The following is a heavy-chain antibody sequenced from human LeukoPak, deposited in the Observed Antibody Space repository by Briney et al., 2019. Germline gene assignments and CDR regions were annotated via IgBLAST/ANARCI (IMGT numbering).Heavy chain of an antibody. CDR3: AREGPTYYHGSASSPDAFDI. Sequence: SETLSLTCTVSGGSISSYYWSWIRQPPGKGLEWIGCIYYSGSTNYNPSPKSRVTISVDTSKNQFSLKLSSVTAADTAVYYCAREGPTYYHGSASSPDAFDIWGQGTMVTVSS. J-gene: IGHJ3*02. CDR2: IYYSGST. CDR1: GGSISSYY. V-gene: IGHV4-59*01. D-gene: IGHD3-10*01.